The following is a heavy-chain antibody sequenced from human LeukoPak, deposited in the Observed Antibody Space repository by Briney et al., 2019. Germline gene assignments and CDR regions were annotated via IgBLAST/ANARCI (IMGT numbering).Heavy chain of an antibody. CDR2: IYYSGST. CDR3: ASTHTSRYFDGIDY. CDR1: GGSISSGDYY. V-gene: IGHV4-30-4*01. J-gene: IGHJ4*02. D-gene: IGHD3-9*01. Sequence: SETLSLTCTVSGGSISSGDYYWRWIRQPPGKGLEWIGYIYYSGSTYYNPSLKSRVTISVDTSKNQFSLKLSSVTAADTAVYYCASTHTSRYFDGIDYCGQGTLVTVSS.